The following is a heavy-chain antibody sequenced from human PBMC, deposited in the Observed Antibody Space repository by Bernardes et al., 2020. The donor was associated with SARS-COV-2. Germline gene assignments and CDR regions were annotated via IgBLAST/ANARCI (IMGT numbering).Heavy chain of an antibody. Sequence: GGSLILSCAASGFTFSSYSMNWVRQAPGQGLEWVSSISSSSSYIYYADSVKGRFTISRDNAKNSLYLQMNSLRAEDTAVYYCARSRDGYNSLDYWGQGTLVTVSS. CDR1: GFTFSSYS. V-gene: IGHV3-21*01. D-gene: IGHD1-1*01. CDR3: ARSRDGYNSLDY. J-gene: IGHJ4*02. CDR2: ISSSSSYI.